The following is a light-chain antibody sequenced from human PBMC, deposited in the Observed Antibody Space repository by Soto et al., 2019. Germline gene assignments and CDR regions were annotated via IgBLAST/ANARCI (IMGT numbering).Light chain of an antibody. CDR3: QQHGSSPQLT. Sequence: EIELTQSPGTLSLSLGERATLSCRASQSVSNNYLAWYQQKPGQAPRLLIYGASNRATGIPDRFSGSGSGTDFTLTISRLEPEDFAVYYCQQHGSSPQLTFGGGTKVDI. V-gene: IGKV3-20*01. CDR1: QSVSNNY. J-gene: IGKJ4*01. CDR2: GAS.